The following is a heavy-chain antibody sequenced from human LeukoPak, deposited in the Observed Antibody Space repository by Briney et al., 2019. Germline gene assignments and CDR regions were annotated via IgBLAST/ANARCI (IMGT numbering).Heavy chain of an antibody. V-gene: IGHV3-23*01. CDR2: ISTGGDT. J-gene: IGHJ5*02. CDR3: AKEALAGVLRFLEWSPNWFDP. D-gene: IGHD3-3*01. CDR1: GFTFSSYV. Sequence: GGSLRLSCAASGFTFSSYVMSWVRQAPGKGLEWVSTISTGGDTYYADSVKGRFTISRDNSKNTLYLQMNSLRAEDTAVYYCAKEALAGVLRFLEWSPNWFDPWGQGTLVTVSS.